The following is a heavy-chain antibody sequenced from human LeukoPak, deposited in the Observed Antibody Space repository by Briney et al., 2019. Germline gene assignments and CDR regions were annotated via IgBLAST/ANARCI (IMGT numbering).Heavy chain of an antibody. D-gene: IGHD2-2*01. CDR1: GFTFSSYE. V-gene: IGHV3-48*03. Sequence: VGSLRLSCEASGFTFSSYEMNWVRQAPGKGLEWISYISSSDGIIYYADPLKGRFTISRDNAKKSLYLQMNSLRVEDTAVYYCARGDRSTMATLDYWGQGTRVTVSS. J-gene: IGHJ4*02. CDR3: ARGDRSTMATLDY. CDR2: ISSSDGII.